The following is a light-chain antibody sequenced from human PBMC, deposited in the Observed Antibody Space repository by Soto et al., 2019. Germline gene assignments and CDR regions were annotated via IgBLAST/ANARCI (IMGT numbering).Light chain of an antibody. CDR2: HTK. CDR1: SSDIGNYIS. J-gene: IGLJ1*01. V-gene: IGLV2-14*01. CDR3: VSYTTSASDV. Sequence: QSVLAQPASVSVSPGQSITISFTGTSSDIGNYISVSLYRPPTSKAPKLMIYHTKNRPSEVSNRFTGSKSGNTASLPISGRQSEDEADYYCVSYTTSASDVFGTGTKVTVL.